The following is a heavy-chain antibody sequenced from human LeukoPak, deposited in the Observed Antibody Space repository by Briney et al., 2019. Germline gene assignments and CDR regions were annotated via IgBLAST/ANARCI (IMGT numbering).Heavy chain of an antibody. Sequence: GESLKISCKGSGYSINNYWIGWVRQMPGKGLEWMGIIYPADSDIRYSPSFQGQVTIPADKSISTAYLQWSSLKASDTAMYYCARSGIVGATTWFDYWGQGTLVTVSS. J-gene: IGHJ4*02. D-gene: IGHD1-26*01. CDR2: IYPADSDI. V-gene: IGHV5-51*01. CDR3: ARSGIVGATTWFDY. CDR1: GYSINNYW.